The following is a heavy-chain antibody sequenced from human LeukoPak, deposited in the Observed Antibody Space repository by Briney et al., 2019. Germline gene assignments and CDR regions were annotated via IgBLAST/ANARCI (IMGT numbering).Heavy chain of an antibody. J-gene: IGHJ3*02. V-gene: IGHV4-34*01. CDR3: ARGRNYYDSSGFVGAFDI. CDR1: GGSFSGYY. CDR2: NNHSGST. Sequence: PSETLSLTCAVYGGSFSGYYWSWIRQPPGKGLEWIGENNHSGSTNYNPSLKSRVTISVDTSKNQFSLKLSSVTAADTAVYYCARGRNYYDSSGFVGAFDIWGQGTMVTVSS. D-gene: IGHD3-22*01.